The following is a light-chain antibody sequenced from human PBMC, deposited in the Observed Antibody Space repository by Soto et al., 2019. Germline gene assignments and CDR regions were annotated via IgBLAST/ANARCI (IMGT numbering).Light chain of an antibody. V-gene: IGKV1-5*01. CDR3: QQYNSYWT. Sequence: VGDRVTITCRASQSISSWLAWYQQKPGKAPKLLIYDASSLESGVPSRFSGSGSGTEFTLTISSLQPDDFATYYCQQYNSYWTFGQGTKV. CDR2: DAS. J-gene: IGKJ1*01. CDR1: QSISSW.